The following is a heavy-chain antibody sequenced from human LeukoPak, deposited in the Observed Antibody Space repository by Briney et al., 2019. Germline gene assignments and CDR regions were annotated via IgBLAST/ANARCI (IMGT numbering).Heavy chain of an antibody. Sequence: SETLSLTCTVSGGSISSYYWSWIRQPPGKGLEWIGYIYYSGSTNYNPSLKSRVTISVDTSKNQFSLKLGSVTAADTAVYYCARGVWYCSSTSCYTGTYYYYGMDVWGQGTTVTVSS. CDR2: IYYSGST. V-gene: IGHV4-59*01. D-gene: IGHD2-2*02. CDR3: ARGVWYCSSTSCYTGTYYYYGMDV. J-gene: IGHJ6*02. CDR1: GGSISSYY.